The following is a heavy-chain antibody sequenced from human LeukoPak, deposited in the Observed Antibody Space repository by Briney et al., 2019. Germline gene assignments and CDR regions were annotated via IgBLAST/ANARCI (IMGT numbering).Heavy chain of an antibody. D-gene: IGHD2-15*01. CDR2: IIPIFGTA. CDR3: ARAGRYCSGGSCYSIRTWFDP. J-gene: IGHJ5*02. CDR1: GGTFSSYA. V-gene: IGHV1-69*06. Sequence: SVKVSCKASGGTFSSYAISWVRQAPGQGLEWMGSIIPIFGTANYAQKFQGRVTITADKSTSTAYMELSSLRSEDTAVYYCARAGRYCSGGSCYSIRTWFDPWGQGTLVTVSS.